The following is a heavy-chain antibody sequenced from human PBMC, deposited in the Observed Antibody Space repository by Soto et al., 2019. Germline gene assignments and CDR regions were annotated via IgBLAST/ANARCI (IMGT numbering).Heavy chain of an antibody. CDR3: ARVYSSSWANWFDP. D-gene: IGHD6-13*01. CDR1: GYTFTGYY. J-gene: IGHJ5*02. V-gene: IGHV1-2*04. CDR2: INPNSGGT. Sequence: QVQLVQSGAEVKKPGASVKVSCKASGYTFTGYYMHWVRQAPGQGLEWMGWINPNSGGTNYAQKFQGWVTMTRDTSISTAYMELGRLRSDDTAVYYCARVYSSSWANWFDPWGQGTLVTVSS.